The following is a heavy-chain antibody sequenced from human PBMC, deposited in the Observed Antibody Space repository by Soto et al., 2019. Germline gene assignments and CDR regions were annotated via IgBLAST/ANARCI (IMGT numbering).Heavy chain of an antibody. J-gene: IGHJ6*02. CDR1: GFTFSSYS. CDR3: ARVPLYCSSTSCYTGYYGMDV. CDR2: ISSSSTI. V-gene: IGHV3-48*02. Sequence: GGSLRLSCAASGFTFSSYSMNWVRQAPGKGLEWVSYISSSSTIYYADSVKGRFTISRDNAKNSLYLQMNSLRDEDTAVYYCARVPLYCSSTSCYTGYYGMDVWGHGTTVTVSS. D-gene: IGHD2-2*01.